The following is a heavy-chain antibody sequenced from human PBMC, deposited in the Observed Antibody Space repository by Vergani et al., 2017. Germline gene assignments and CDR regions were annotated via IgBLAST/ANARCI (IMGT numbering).Heavy chain of an antibody. CDR2: INPKSGVT. V-gene: IGHV1-2*02. CDR1: GYTFIDYY. Sequence: QVHLVQSGAEVKKPGASVKISCRTSGYTFIDYYIHWIRQAPGQGLEWMGWINPKSGVTNYAQKFQGRVTMTRDTSISRAYMELTSRTSADTAIFYCARDHAGNGCYVAWLDPWDQGSPVIVSS. J-gene: IGHJ5*02. D-gene: IGHD1-26*01. CDR3: ARDHAGNGCYVAWLDP.